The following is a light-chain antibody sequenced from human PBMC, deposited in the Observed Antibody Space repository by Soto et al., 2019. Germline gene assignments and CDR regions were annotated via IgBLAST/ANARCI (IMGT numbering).Light chain of an antibody. V-gene: IGKV1-8*01. CDR1: QGISSY. CDR2: AAS. Sequence: AIRMTQSPSSLSASTGDRVTITCLASQGISSYLAWYQQKPGKAPKRMIYAASSLQGGVPSRFSGSGSGTEFTLTISSLQPEDVATYYCLQHNSYPLTLGQGTKVDI. J-gene: IGKJ1*01. CDR3: LQHNSYPLT.